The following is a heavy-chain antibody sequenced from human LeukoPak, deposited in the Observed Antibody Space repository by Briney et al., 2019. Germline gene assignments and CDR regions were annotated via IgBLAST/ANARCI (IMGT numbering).Heavy chain of an antibody. J-gene: IGHJ6*02. Sequence: SETLSLTCTVSGGSISSGDYYWSWIRQPPGKGLEWIAYISHSGGTYYNPSLKSRATISLDTSKNQFSLKLSSVTAADTAVYYCARGPRSSWYYYYGMDVWGQGTTVTVSS. CDR3: ARGPRSSWYYYYGMDV. V-gene: IGHV4-30-4*01. D-gene: IGHD6-13*01. CDR1: GGSISSGDYY. CDR2: ISHSGGT.